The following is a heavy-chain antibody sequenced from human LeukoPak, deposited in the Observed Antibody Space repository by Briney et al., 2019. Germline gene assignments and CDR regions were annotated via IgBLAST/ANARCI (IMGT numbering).Heavy chain of an antibody. CDR3: ARYHRYNYGYEEY. V-gene: IGHV5-51*01. J-gene: IGHJ4*02. D-gene: IGHD5-18*01. Sequence: GESLKISCKGSGYSFTSYWIGWVRQMPGKGLEWMGIIYPGDSDTRYSPSFQGQVTISADKSIGTAYLQWSSLKASDTAMYYCARYHRYNYGYEEYWGQGTLVTVSS. CDR2: IYPGDSDT. CDR1: GYSFTSYW.